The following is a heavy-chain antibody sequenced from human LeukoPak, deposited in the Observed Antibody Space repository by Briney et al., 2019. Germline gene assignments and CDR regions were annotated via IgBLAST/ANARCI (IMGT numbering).Heavy chain of an antibody. CDR3: ARQTYYYDSSGPHWFDP. V-gene: IGHV4-30-2*01. CDR1: GGSISSGGYS. CDR2: IYHSGST. D-gene: IGHD3-22*01. J-gene: IGHJ5*02. Sequence: SSETLSLTCAVSGGSISSGGYSWSWIRQPPGEGLEWIGYIYHSGSTYYNPSLKSRVTISVDRSKNQFSLKLSSVTAADTAVYYCARQTYYYDSSGPHWFDPWGQGTLVTVSS.